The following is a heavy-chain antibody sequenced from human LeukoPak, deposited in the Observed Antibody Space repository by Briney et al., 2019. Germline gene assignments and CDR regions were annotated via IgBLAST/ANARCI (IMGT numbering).Heavy chain of an antibody. CDR3: ARDRVYYDILTGYKAIDY. V-gene: IGHV3-30*04. CDR2: ISYDVVNK. Sequence: GGSLRLSCAASGFTFSSYAMQWVRQAPGKGLEWVAVISYDVVNKYYASSFKCLFPISSDNSKITLYLQINSLRAEDTAVYYCARDRVYYDILTGYKAIDYWGQGTLVTVSS. CDR1: GFTFSSYA. D-gene: IGHD3-9*01. J-gene: IGHJ4*02.